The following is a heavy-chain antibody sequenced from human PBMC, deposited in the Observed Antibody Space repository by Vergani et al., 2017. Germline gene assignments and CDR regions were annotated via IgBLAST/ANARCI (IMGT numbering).Heavy chain of an antibody. D-gene: IGHD3-22*01. CDR1: GYTFTGYY. CDR3: ARGDSSGYYEKYNWFDP. J-gene: IGHJ5*02. CDR2: INPNSGGT. Sequence: QVQLVQSGAEVKKPGASVKVSCKASGYTFTGYYIHWVRQAPGQGLEWMGWINPNSGGTNYAQKFQGRVTMTRDTSISTAYMELSRLRSDDTAVYYCARGDSSGYYEKYNWFDPWGQGTLVTVSS. V-gene: IGHV1-2*02.